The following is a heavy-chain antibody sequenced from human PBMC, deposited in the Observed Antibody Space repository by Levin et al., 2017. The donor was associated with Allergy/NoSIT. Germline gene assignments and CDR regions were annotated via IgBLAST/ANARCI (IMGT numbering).Heavy chain of an antibody. D-gene: IGHD2-21*02. CDR1: GFTFSTYG. V-gene: IGHV3-30*18. CDR2: ISHDGSNE. J-gene: IGHJ6*02. Sequence: LPGGSLRLSCAASGFTFSTYGMHWVRQAPGKGLEWVAVISHDGSNEYYEDSVKGRFTISRDNSKNTLYLQMNSLRAEDTAVYYCAKVPVACSGGDCYHPYYYYGMDVWGQGTTVTVSS. CDR3: AKVPVACSGGDCYHPYYYYGMDV.